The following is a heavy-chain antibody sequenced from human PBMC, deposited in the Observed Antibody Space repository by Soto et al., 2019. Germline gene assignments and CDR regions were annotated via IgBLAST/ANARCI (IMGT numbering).Heavy chain of an antibody. CDR1: GGTFSRYA. Sequence: QAQLVQSGAEVKKPGSSVKVSCKAAGGTFSRYAISWLRQAPGQGLEWMGGIIPIFGTANYAQKFQGRVTITADESTSTAYMELSSLRSEDTAVYYCARGLYNGSYTDYLGQGTLVTVSS. V-gene: IGHV1-69*01. J-gene: IGHJ4*02. CDR2: IIPIFGTA. CDR3: ARGLYNGSYTDY. D-gene: IGHD1-26*01.